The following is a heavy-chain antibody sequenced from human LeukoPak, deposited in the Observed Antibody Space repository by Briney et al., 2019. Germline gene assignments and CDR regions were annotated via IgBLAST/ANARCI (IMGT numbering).Heavy chain of an antibody. Sequence: LRLSCAASGFTFSDYYMSWIRQAPGKGLEWIGYIYYSGSTNYNPSLKSRVTISVDTSKNQFSLKLSSVTAADTAVYYCARHDQPAAPPDYWGQGTLVTVSS. CDR3: ARHDQPAAPPDY. V-gene: IGHV4-59*08. D-gene: IGHD2-2*01. CDR1: GFTFSDYY. CDR2: IYYSGST. J-gene: IGHJ4*02.